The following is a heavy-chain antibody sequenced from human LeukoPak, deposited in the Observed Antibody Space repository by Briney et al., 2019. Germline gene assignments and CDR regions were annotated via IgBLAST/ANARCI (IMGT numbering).Heavy chain of an antibody. CDR1: GGSFSGYY. D-gene: IGHD2-15*01. J-gene: IGHJ3*02. CDR3: ARGLYCSGGSCSTPRDAFDI. V-gene: IGHV4-34*01. Sequence: PSETLSLTCAVYGGSFSGYYWSWIRQPPGKGLEWIGEINHSGSTNYNPSLKSRVTISVDTSKNQFSLKLSSVTAADTAVYYCARGLYCSGGSCSTPRDAFDIWGQGAMVTVPS. CDR2: INHSGST.